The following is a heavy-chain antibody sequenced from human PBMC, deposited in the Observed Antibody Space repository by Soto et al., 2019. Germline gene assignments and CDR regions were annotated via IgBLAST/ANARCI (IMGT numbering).Heavy chain of an antibody. D-gene: IGHD2-2*01. CDR3: AKGGRCSSTSFQYFDY. Sequence: EVQLLESGGGLVQPGGSLRLSCAASGFTFSSYAMSWVRQAPGRGLEWVSAISGSGGSTYYADSVKGRFTISRDNSKNTLYLQMTRLRAEDTAVYSCAKGGRCSSTSFQYFDYWGQGTLVTVSS. CDR1: GFTFSSYA. J-gene: IGHJ4*02. V-gene: IGHV3-23*01. CDR2: ISGSGGST.